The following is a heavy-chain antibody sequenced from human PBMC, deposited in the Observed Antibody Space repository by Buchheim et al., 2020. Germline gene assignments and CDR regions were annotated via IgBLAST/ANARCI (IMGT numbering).Heavy chain of an antibody. Sequence: QVQLVQSGAEVKKPGASVKVSCKASGYTFTGYYMHWVRQAPGQGLEWMGRINPNSGGTNYAQKFQGRVTMTRDPSISLAYMELSRLRSDDTAVYYCARDRLGVFVVPAAINWFDPWGQGTL. CDR1: GYTFTGYY. D-gene: IGHD2-2*01. J-gene: IGHJ5*02. CDR3: ARDRLGVFVVPAAINWFDP. V-gene: IGHV1-2*06. CDR2: INPNSGGT.